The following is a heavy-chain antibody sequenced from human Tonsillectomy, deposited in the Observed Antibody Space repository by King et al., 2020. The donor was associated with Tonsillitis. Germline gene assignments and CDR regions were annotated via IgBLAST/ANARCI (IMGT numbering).Heavy chain of an antibody. D-gene: IGHD1-7*01. V-gene: IGHV3-9*01. CDR2: ISWNSGSI. J-gene: IGHJ3*02. Sequence: VQLVRSGGGLVQPGRSLRLSCAASGFTFDDYAMHWVRQAPGKGLEWGAVISWNSGSIGYADSVKGRVTISRDNAKNSLYLQMNRLRAEETALYYCAKDRMELRRDAFDIWGQGTMVTVSS. CDR1: GFTFDDYA. CDR3: AKDRMELRRDAFDI.